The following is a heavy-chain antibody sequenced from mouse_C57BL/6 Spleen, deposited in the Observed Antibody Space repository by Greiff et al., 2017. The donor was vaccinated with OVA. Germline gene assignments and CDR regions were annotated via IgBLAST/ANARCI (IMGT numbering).Heavy chain of an antibody. CDR3: ASYYGSSYDWYFDV. Sequence: EVKLEESGPVLVKPSQSLSLTCSVTGYSITSGYYWNWIRQFPGNKLEWMGYISYDGSNNYNPSLKNRISITRDTSKNQFFLKLNSVTTEDTATYYCASYYGSSYDWYFDVWGTGTTVTVSS. V-gene: IGHV3-6*01. CDR1: GYSITSGYY. J-gene: IGHJ1*03. CDR2: ISYDGSN. D-gene: IGHD1-1*01.